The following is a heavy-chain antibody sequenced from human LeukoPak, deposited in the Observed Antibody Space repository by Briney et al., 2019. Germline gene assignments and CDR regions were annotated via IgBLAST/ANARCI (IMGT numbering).Heavy chain of an antibody. CDR1: GFTFSSYA. V-gene: IGHV3-23*01. CDR3: AKGSSTVTKNWFDP. CDR2: ISGSGGGT. D-gene: IGHD4-17*01. Sequence: GGSLRLSCAASGFTFSSYAMTWVRQAPGKGLEWVSGISGSGGGTYYADSVKGRFTISRENSKNTLYLQMNSLRAEDTAVYYCAKGSSTVTKNWFDPWGQGTLVTVSS. J-gene: IGHJ5*02.